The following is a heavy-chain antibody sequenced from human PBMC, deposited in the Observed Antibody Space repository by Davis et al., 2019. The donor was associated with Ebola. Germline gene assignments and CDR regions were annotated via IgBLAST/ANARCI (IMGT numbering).Heavy chain of an antibody. CDR1: GYTFSYY. Sequence: ASVKVSCKASGYTFSYYIHWVRQAPGQGLEWMGIINPSGARTSYAQNFQGRVTVTRDTSTSTVYMDLSSLRSDDTAVYYCASSRAPPGIAATGIFDFWGQGTRVTVSS. D-gene: IGHD6-25*01. CDR3: ASSRAPPGIAATGIFDF. J-gene: IGHJ4*02. CDR2: INPSGART. V-gene: IGHV1-46*01.